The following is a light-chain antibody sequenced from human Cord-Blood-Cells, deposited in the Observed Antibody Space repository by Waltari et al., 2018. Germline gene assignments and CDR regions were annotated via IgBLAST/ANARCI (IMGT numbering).Light chain of an antibody. J-gene: IGKJ5*01. CDR1: QCHLHSNGYNY. CDR3: MQALQTPIT. V-gene: IGKV2-28*01. CDR2: LGC. Sequence: DIVMTQSPLSLPVTPGEPASISCRSSQCHLHSNGYNYLDWYLQKPRQSPQLLIYLGCNRASGVPDRFSGSGSGTDFTLKISRVEAEDVGVYDCMQALQTPITFGQGTRLEIK.